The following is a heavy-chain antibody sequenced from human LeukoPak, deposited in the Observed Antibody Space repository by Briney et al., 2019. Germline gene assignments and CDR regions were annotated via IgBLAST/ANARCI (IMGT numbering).Heavy chain of an antibody. J-gene: IGHJ5*02. CDR1: GFTFSSYA. Sequence: GGSLRLSCAPSGFTFSSYAMSWVRQAPGKGLEWVSAISGSGGSTYYADSVKGRFTISRDNSKNTLYLQMNSLRAEDTAVYYCAKNYDFRSGYSNWFDPWGQGTLVTVSS. D-gene: IGHD3-3*01. V-gene: IGHV3-23*01. CDR2: ISGSGGST. CDR3: AKNYDFRSGYSNWFDP.